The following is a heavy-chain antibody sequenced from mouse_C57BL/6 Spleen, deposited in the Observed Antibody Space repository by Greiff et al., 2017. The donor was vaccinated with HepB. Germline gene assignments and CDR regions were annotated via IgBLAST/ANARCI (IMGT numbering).Heavy chain of an antibody. V-gene: IGHV1-4*01. Sequence: VQLQQSGAELARPVASVKMSCKASGYTFTSYTMHWVKQRPGQGLEWIGYINPSSGYTKYNQKFKDKATLTADKSSSTAYMQLSSLTSEDSAVYYCAKIEGLRRFAYWGQGTLVTVSA. CDR1: GYTFTSYT. J-gene: IGHJ3*01. CDR2: INPSSGYT. CDR3: AKIEGLRRFAY. D-gene: IGHD2-2*01.